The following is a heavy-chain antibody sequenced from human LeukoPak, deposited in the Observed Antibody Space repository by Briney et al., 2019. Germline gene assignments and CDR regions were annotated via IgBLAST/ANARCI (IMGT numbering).Heavy chain of an antibody. CDR3: ARRKAVARISYFDS. J-gene: IGHJ4*02. CDR1: GDRFTPYW. Sequence: TRGESLKISCEGSGDRFTPYWITWVRQKPGKGLEWMGIIYPGNSDTKYSPSFQGQITISADKSINTAYLQWSSLEASDTAMYYCARRKAVARISYFDSWGQGTLVTVSS. V-gene: IGHV5-51*01. CDR2: IYPGNSDT. D-gene: IGHD6-19*01.